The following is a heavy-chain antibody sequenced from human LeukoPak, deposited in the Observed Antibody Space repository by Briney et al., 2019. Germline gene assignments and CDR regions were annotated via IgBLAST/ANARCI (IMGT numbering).Heavy chain of an antibody. CDR1: GGSISNYY. J-gene: IGHJ4*02. D-gene: IGHD4-4*01. V-gene: IGHV4-59*01. CDR2: IYQTGAT. Sequence: PSETLSLTCIVSGGSISNYYWSWFRQPPGKGLEWSGYIYQTGATSYNPSLKSRVTISIDTSKNQFSLKLSSVTAADTAVYYCASGLNYSFYDYWGQGTLVTVSS. CDR3: ASGLNYSFYDY.